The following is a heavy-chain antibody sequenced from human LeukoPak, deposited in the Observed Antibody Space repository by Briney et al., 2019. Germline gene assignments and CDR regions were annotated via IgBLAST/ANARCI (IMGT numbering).Heavy chain of an antibody. D-gene: IGHD3/OR15-3a*01. CDR1: GFTFSSYSMN. V-gene: IGHV4-59*04. J-gene: IGHJ4*02. CDR3: ARQTGSGLFTLP. Sequence: GSLRLSCAASGFTFSSYSMNWVRQPPGKGLEWIGSIYYTGNTYYNASLKSRVTISIDTSNNQISLRLISVTATDTAMYYCARQTGSGLFTLPGGQGTLVTVSS. CDR2: IYYTGNT.